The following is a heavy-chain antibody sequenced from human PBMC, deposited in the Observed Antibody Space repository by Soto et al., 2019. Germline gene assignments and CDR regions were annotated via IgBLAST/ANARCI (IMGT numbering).Heavy chain of an antibody. Sequence: PSETLSLTCTVSGASVNDYYWNWVRQPLGKGLEWIGFIHYTGSRIFNPSLQSRVTMSVDVSQNQFSLMLTSVTAADTAIYYCARWGHPAVKAFDIWGQGTTVTVSS. CDR1: GASVNDYY. D-gene: IGHD3-16*01. CDR2: IHYTGSR. V-gene: IGHV4-59*02. CDR3: ARWGHPAVKAFDI. J-gene: IGHJ3*02.